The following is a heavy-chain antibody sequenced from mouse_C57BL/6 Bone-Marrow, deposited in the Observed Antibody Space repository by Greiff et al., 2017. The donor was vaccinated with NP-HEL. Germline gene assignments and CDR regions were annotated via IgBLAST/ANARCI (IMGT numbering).Heavy chain of an antibody. Sequence: VKLQESGPGLVAPSQSLSITCTVSGFSLTSYGVDWVRQSPGKGLEWLGVIWGVGNTNYNSALKSRLSISKDNSKSQVFLKMNSLQTDDTAMYYCRSSSWFAYWGQGTLVTVSA. D-gene: IGHD1-1*01. CDR1: GFSLTSYG. J-gene: IGHJ3*01. CDR2: IWGVGNT. CDR3: RSSSWFAY. V-gene: IGHV2-6*01.